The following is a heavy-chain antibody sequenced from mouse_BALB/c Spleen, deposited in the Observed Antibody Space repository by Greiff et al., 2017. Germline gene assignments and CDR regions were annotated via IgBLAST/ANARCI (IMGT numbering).Heavy chain of an antibody. CDR3: ARLELGVYYAMDY. J-gene: IGHJ4*01. CDR2: INPSTGYT. V-gene: IGHV1-7*01. CDR1: GYTFTSYW. D-gene: IGHD4-1*01. Sequence: LQESGAKLAKPGASVKMSCKASGYTFTSYWMHWVKQRPGQGLEWIGYINPSTGYTEYNQKFKDKATLTADKSSSTAYMQLSSLTSEDSAVYYCARLELGVYYAMDYWGQGTSVTVSS.